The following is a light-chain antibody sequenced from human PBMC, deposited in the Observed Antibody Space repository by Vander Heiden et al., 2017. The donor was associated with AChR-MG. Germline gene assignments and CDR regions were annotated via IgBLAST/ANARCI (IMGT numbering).Light chain of an antibody. Sequence: QSALTQPPSASGSPGQSVTISCTGTSSDVGNLNYVSWYQQPPGTAPKLKIFNANKRPSGVPSRVSGSKSGKTASLTVSGLQAEDEADYYCSSGTVSNPDVFGTGTKVTVL. V-gene: IGLV2-8*01. CDR1: SSDVGNLNY. CDR2: NAN. CDR3: SSGTVSNPDV. J-gene: IGLJ1*01.